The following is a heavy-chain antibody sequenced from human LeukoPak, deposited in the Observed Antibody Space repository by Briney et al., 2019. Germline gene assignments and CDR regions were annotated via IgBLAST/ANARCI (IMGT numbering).Heavy chain of an antibody. CDR1: GYTLTELS. V-gene: IGHV1-24*01. Sequence: ASVKVSCKVSGYTLTELSMHWVRQAPGKGLEWMGGFDPEDGETIYAQKFQGRVTMTEDTSTDTAYMELSSLRSEDTAVYYCATREFTVAGGERYYYFDCWGQGTLVTVSS. CDR2: FDPEDGET. J-gene: IGHJ4*02. D-gene: IGHD6-19*01. CDR3: ATREFTVAGGERYYYFDC.